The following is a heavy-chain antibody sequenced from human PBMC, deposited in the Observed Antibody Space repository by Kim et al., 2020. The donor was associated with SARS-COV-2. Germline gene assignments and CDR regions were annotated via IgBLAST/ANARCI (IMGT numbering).Heavy chain of an antibody. D-gene: IGHD6-13*01. Sequence: GGSLRLSCAVSGFTFSSYAMHWVRQAPGKGLEWVAVISYDGSNTYYADSVKGRFTISRDNSKNTLYVQMNSLRAEDTAVYSCARDLFLSGYSRRVGGRDVGGEGTAVPVSS. CDR3: ARDLFLSGYSRRVGGRDV. V-gene: IGHV3-30-3*01. CDR2: ISYDGSNT. J-gene: IGHJ6*01. CDR1: GFTFSSYA.